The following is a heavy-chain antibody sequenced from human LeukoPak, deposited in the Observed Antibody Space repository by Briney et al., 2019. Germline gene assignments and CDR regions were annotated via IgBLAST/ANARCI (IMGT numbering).Heavy chain of an antibody. D-gene: IGHD3-22*01. Sequence: SVKVSCXASGGTFSSYAISWVRQAPGQGLEWMGRIIPIFGTANYAQKFQGRVTITTDESTSTAYMELSSLRSEDTAVYYCALPLYYYDSSGYYYDAFDIWGQGTMVTVSS. J-gene: IGHJ3*02. CDR2: IIPIFGTA. V-gene: IGHV1-69*05. CDR1: GGTFSSYA. CDR3: ALPLYYYDSSGYYYDAFDI.